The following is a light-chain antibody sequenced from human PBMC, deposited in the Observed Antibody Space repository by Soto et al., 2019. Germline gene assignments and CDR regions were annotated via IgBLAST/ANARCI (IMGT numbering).Light chain of an antibody. V-gene: IGLV2-14*01. CDR1: SSDVGDYSY. Sequence: QSALTQPASVSGSPGQSITISCTGASSDVGDYSYVSWYQHHPGQAPELVICEVSNRPSGVSSRFSGSKSGNTASLTISGLRAEDEADYYCTSFTTTNIWVFGGGTKLTVL. J-gene: IGLJ3*02. CDR3: TSFTTTNIWV. CDR2: EVS.